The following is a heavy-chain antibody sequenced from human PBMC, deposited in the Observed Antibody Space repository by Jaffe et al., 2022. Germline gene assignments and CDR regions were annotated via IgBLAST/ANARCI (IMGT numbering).Heavy chain of an antibody. V-gene: IGHV3-30*02. Sequence: QVQLVESGGGVVQPGGSLRLSCAASGFTFSSYGMHWVRQAPGKGLEWVAFIRYDGSNKYYADSVKGRFTISRDNSKNTLYLQMNSLRAEDTAVYYCAKSPSYSSGWYYSYYYYYMDVWGKGTTVTVSS. CDR1: GFTFSSYG. CDR3: AKSPSYSSGWYYSYYYYYMDV. CDR2: IRYDGSNK. D-gene: IGHD6-19*01. J-gene: IGHJ6*03.